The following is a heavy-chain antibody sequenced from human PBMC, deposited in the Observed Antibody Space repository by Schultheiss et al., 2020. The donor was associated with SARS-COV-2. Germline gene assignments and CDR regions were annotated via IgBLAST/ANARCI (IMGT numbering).Heavy chain of an antibody. V-gene: IGHV5-10-1*01. CDR1: GYSFTSYW. CDR2: IDPSDSYT. CDR3: ARLPSYYYYYYYMDV. J-gene: IGHJ6*03. Sequence: GESLKISCKGSGYSFTSYWISWVRQMPGKGLEWMGRIDPSDSYTNYSPSFQGHVTISADKSISTAYLQWSSLKASDTAMYYCARLPSYYYYYYYMDVWGKGTTVTVSS.